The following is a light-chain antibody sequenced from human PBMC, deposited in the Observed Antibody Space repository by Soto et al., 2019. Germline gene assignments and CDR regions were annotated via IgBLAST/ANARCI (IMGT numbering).Light chain of an antibody. CDR1: QSVSNN. J-gene: IGKJ5*01. V-gene: IGKV3-15*01. CDR3: QQRSNWIT. Sequence: EIVMTQSPATLSVSPGERATLSCRASQSVSNNFAWYQQKPGQVPRLLIYGVSTRATGIPARFSGSGSGTDFTLTISSLEPEDFAVYYCQQRSNWITFGQGTRLEIK. CDR2: GVS.